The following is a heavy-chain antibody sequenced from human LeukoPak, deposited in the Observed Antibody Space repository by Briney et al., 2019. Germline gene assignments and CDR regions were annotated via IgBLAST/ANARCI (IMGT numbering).Heavy chain of an antibody. CDR2: ISGSGGST. J-gene: IGHJ3*02. V-gene: IGHV3-23*01. CDR1: GFTFSSYA. CDR3: AKDLGITMIVVVIADAFDI. D-gene: IGHD3-22*01. Sequence: GGSLRRSCAASGFTFSSYAKSWVRQAPGKGLEWVSAISGSGGSTYYADSVKGRFTISRDNSKNTLYLQMNSLRAEDTAVYYCAKDLGITMIVVVIADAFDIWGQGTMVTVSS.